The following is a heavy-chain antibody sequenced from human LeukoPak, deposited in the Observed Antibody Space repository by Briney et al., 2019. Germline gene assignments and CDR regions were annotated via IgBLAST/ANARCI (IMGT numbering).Heavy chain of an antibody. CDR3: ARVAMVRGVPDAFDI. CDR2: INPSGGST. J-gene: IGHJ3*02. D-gene: IGHD3-10*01. V-gene: IGHV1-46*01. Sequence: ASVKVSCKASGYTFTSYYMHWVRQAPGQGLEWMGIINPSGGSTSYAQKSQGRVTMTRDTSTSTVYVELSSLRSDDTAVYYCARVAMVRGVPDAFDIWGQGTMVTVSS. CDR1: GYTFTSYY.